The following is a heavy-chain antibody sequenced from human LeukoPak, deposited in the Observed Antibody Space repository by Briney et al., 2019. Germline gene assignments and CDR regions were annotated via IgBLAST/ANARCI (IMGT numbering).Heavy chain of an antibody. J-gene: IGHJ5*02. CDR2: IYPGDSDP. D-gene: IGHD3-3*01. Sequence: GESLKIFCKGSGYSFTSYWIGWVRQMPGKGLEWVGIIYPGDSDPRYSPSFQGQVTISADKSISTAYLQWSSLKASDTAMYYCARRGGWGYDFWSGQNWFDPWGQGTLVSVSS. V-gene: IGHV5-51*01. CDR1: GYSFTSYW. CDR3: ARRGGWGYDFWSGQNWFDP.